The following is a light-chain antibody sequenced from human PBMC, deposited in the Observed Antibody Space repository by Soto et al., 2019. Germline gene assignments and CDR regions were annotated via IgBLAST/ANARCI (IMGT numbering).Light chain of an antibody. CDR2: AAS. J-gene: IGKJ1*01. Sequence: DIQMTQSPSSLSASVGDRVTLTCRASQSVSSNLNWYQQKPGKAPKLLIYAASSWQSGVPSRFSGSGSGTDFTLTISSLQPEDFATYYCQQSYSTPRTVGQGTKVDIK. CDR3: QQSYSTPRT. V-gene: IGKV1-39*01. CDR1: QSVSSN.